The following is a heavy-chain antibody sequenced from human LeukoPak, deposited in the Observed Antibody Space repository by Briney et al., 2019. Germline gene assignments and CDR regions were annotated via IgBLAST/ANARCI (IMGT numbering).Heavy chain of an antibody. CDR2: ISGSGGST. Sequence: GGTLRLSCAASGFTFSSYGMSWVRQAPGKGLEWVSAISGSGGSTYYADSVKGRFTISRDNSKNTLYLQMNSLRAEDTAVYYCAKGPRGDYAADDAFDIWGQGTMVTVSS. J-gene: IGHJ3*02. CDR1: GFTFSSYG. V-gene: IGHV3-23*01. D-gene: IGHD4-17*01. CDR3: AKGPRGDYAADDAFDI.